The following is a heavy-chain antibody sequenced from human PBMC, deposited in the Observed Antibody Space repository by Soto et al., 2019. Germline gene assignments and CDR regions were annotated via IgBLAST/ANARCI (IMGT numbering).Heavy chain of an antibody. CDR3: AREQRYYDSSGRYYFDY. D-gene: IGHD3-22*01. J-gene: IGHJ4*02. CDR2: ISSSSSTI. Sequence: GGSLRLSCAASGFTFSSYSMNWVRQAPGKGLEWVSYISSSSSTIYYADSVKGRFTISRDNAKNSLYLQMNSLRDEDTAVYYCAREQRYYDSSGRYYFDYWGQGTLVTVSS. V-gene: IGHV3-48*02. CDR1: GFTFSSYS.